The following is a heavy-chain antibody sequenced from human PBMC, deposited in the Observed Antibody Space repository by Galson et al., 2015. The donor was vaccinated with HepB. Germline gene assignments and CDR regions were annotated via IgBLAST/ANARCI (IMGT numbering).Heavy chain of an antibody. V-gene: IGHV3-30*03. CDR3: ARLYYDFDY. D-gene: IGHD3-3*01. CDR1: GFTFSSYG. Sequence: SLRLSCAASGFTFSSYGMHWVRQAPGKGLEWVSVISYDGNNKFYADSVKGRFTISRDDSKNTLYLQMSSLRPEDTAVYYCARLYYDFDYWGQGTLVTVSS. CDR2: ISYDGNNK. J-gene: IGHJ4*02.